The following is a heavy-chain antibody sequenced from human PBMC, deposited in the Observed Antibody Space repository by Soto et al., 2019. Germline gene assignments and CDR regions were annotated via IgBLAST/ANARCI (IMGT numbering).Heavy chain of an antibody. J-gene: IGHJ4*02. D-gene: IGHD3-3*01. V-gene: IGHV3-23*01. CDR2: INSGGDNT. CDR1: GFTFSNYA. Sequence: PGGSLRLSCAASGFTFSNYAMSWVRQAPGKGLEWVSSINSGGDNTYYADSVKGRFTISRDDSKNTLYLQMNSLRAEDTAVYYCAKDLQWDHPPSLIIVYWCPGTLVTVSS. CDR3: AKDLQWDHPPSLIIVY.